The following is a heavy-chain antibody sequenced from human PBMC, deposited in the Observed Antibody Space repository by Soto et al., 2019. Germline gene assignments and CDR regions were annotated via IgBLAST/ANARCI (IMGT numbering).Heavy chain of an antibody. CDR2: INHSGST. Sequence: PSETLSLTCGVYGGSFIGYYWSWIRQPPGKGLEWIGEINHSGSTNYNPSLKSRVTISVDTSKNQFSLKLSSVTAADTAVYYCARIRGYSYGYFDYWGQGTLVTVSS. D-gene: IGHD5-18*01. CDR1: GGSFIGYY. CDR3: ARIRGYSYGYFDY. J-gene: IGHJ4*02. V-gene: IGHV4-34*01.